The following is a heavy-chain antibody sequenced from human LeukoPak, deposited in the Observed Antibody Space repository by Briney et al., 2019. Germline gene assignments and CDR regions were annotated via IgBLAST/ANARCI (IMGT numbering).Heavy chain of an antibody. CDR3: ARGYSSDGSGYRKEFAY. J-gene: IGHJ4*02. D-gene: IGHD3-22*01. CDR1: GYTFTSFD. V-gene: IGHV1-8*01. CDR2: MNPYSGNT. Sequence: EASVKVSCKASGYTFTSFDINWVRQAAGQGLEWMGWMNPYSGNTGYAEKFRGRVTMTRDTSTRTAYMELGNLRSEDTAFYYCARGYSSDGSGYRKEFAYWGQGTLVTVSS.